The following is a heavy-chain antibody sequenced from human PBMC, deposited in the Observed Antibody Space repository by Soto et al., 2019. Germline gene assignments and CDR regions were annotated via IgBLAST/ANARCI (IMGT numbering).Heavy chain of an antibody. CDR2: IHHTGST. CDR1: ACSITSDEYY. Sequence: SETLSLTCTVSACSITSDEYYWNWIRYRPGKGLEWIGFIHHTGSTFYNPSLESRASISIDTSESQFSLNLASVTVADTAVYYCARRPTGSSSSFIDYWGPGTLVTV. D-gene: IGHD3-10*01. V-gene: IGHV4-31*03. J-gene: IGHJ4*02. CDR3: ARRPTGSSSSFIDY.